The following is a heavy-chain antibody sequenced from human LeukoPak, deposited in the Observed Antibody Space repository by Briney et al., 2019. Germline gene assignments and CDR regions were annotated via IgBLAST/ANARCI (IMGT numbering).Heavy chain of an antibody. V-gene: IGHV1-18*01. J-gene: IGHJ4*02. D-gene: IGHD2-21*02. CDR3: AREGYCGGDCYPHSAFDY. CDR1: GYTFTTYG. Sequence: GASVKVSCKASGYTFTTYGISWVRQAPGQGLEWMGWISAYNGNTNYAQKFLGRVTMTTDTSTSTAYMELRSLRPDDTAVYYCAREGYCGGDCYPHSAFDYWGQGTVVTVSP. CDR2: ISAYNGNT.